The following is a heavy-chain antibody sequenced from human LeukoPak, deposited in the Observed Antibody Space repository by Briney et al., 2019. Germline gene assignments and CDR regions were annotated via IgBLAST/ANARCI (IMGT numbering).Heavy chain of an antibody. J-gene: IGHJ6*03. Sequence: GGFLRLSCAASGFTFSSYWIRWVRQAPGKGLEWVANIKEDGSEKYYVDSVKGRFTISRDNAKNSLYLQMNSLRAEDTAVYYCARDRVTTGYYYSYYYMDVWGKGTTVTVSS. CDR2: IKEDGSEK. V-gene: IGHV3-7*01. CDR3: ARDRVTTGYYYSYYYMDV. CDR1: GFTFSSYW. D-gene: IGHD4-11*01.